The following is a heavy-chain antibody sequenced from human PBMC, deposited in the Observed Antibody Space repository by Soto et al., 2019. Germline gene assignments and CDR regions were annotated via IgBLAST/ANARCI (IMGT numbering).Heavy chain of an antibody. CDR2: IYPGDSDT. Sequence: PGESLISCKGSGYSFTSYWIGWVRQMPGKGLEWMGIIYPGDSDTRYSPSFQGQVTISADKSISTAYLQWSSLKASDTAMYYCARQDCSGGSCYSGWFDPWGQGTLVTVSS. V-gene: IGHV5-51*01. D-gene: IGHD2-15*01. CDR3: ARQDCSGGSCYSGWFDP. J-gene: IGHJ5*02. CDR1: GYSFTSYW.